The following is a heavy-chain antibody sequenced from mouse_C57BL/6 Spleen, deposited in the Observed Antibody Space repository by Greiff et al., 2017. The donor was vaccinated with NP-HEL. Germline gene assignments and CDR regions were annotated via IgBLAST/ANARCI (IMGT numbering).Heavy chain of an antibody. CDR3: AREGGFYDGYSYYFDY. CDR2: IYPRDGST. Sequence: QVQLQQSGPELVKPGASVKLSCKASGYTFTSYDINWVKQRPGQGLEWIGWIYPRDGSTKYNEKFTGKDTLTVDTSSSTAYMELHSLTSEDSAVYFCAREGGFYDGYSYYFDYWGQGTTLTVSS. V-gene: IGHV1-85*01. J-gene: IGHJ2*01. CDR1: GYTFTSYD. D-gene: IGHD2-3*01.